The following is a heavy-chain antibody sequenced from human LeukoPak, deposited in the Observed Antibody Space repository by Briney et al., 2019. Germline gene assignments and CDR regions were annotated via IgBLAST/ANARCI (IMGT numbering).Heavy chain of an antibody. J-gene: IGHJ4*02. D-gene: IGHD4-17*01. CDR3: AKDRGSHRASTVTTYYFDY. V-gene: IGHV3-30*02. CDR1: GFTFRNHG. Sequence: PGGSLRLSCAASGFTFRNHGMHWVRQAPGKGLEWAAVIWYDGSNELYADSVQGRFTISRDNSKNTLYLQMNSLRAEDTAVYYCAKDRGSHRASTVTTYYFDYWGQGTLVTVSS. CDR2: IWYDGSNE.